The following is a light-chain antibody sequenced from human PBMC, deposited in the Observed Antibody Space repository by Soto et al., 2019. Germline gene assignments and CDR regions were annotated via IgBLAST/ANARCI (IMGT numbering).Light chain of an antibody. CDR1: SSNIGAGHV. Sequence: QSVLTQPPSLSGAPGQRVTISCTGSSSNIGAGHVVHWYQQFPGRAPNLLIYGSTNRPSGVPDRFSGSKSGTSATLAITGLHAEDEADYYCQSYDNGLSASVFGGGTKLTVL. CDR3: QSYDNGLSASV. V-gene: IGLV1-40*01. J-gene: IGLJ2*01. CDR2: GST.